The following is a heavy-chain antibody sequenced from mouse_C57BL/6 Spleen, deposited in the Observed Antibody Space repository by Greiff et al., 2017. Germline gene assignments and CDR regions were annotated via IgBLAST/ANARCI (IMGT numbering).Heavy chain of an antibody. CDR2: IHPNSGST. D-gene: IGHD1-1*01. CDR3: AIFKILSGSSYGYAMDY. J-gene: IGHJ4*01. Sequence: QVQLQQPGAELVKPGASVKLSCKASGYTFTSYWKHWVKQRPGQGLEWIGMIHPNSGSTNYNEKFKSKATLTVDKSSSTPYIQLSSLTSEDSAVYYCAIFKILSGSSYGYAMDYWGQGTSVTVSS. CDR1: GYTFTSYW. V-gene: IGHV1-64*01.